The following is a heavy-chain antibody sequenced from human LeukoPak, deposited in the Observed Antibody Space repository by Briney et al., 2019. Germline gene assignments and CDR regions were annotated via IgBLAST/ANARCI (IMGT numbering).Heavy chain of an antibody. CDR3: ARELLRRDPIDY. CDR1: GFTFSSYE. J-gene: IGHJ4*02. Sequence: GGSLRLSCAASGFTFSSYEMNWVRQAPGKGLEWVSYISSSGSTIYYADSVKGRFTISRDNAKNSLYLQMNSLRAEDTAVYYCARELLRRDPIDYWGQGTLVTVSS. D-gene: IGHD2-2*02. CDR2: ISSSGSTI. V-gene: IGHV3-48*03.